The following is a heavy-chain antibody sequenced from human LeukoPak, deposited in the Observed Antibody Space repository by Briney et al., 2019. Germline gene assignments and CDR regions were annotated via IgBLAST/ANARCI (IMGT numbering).Heavy chain of an antibody. D-gene: IGHD3-9*01. V-gene: IGHV3-64D*06. J-gene: IGHJ4*02. CDR2: NSKNGEST. CDR1: GFTFSIYL. Sequence: GGSLRLSCTASGFTFSIYLLHWVRQAPGKGLAYLSANSKNGESTYYADSVKGRFNISRDNSRNTLCLQMTSLRVEDTAVYYCVKEATSYYDYWGQGTLVTVSS. CDR3: VKEATSYYDY.